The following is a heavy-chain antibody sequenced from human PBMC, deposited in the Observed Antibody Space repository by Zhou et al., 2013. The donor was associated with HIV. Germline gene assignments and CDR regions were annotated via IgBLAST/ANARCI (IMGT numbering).Heavy chain of an antibody. V-gene: IGHV1-24*01. CDR1: GYTRTELS. CDR2: YVPEDGET. CDR3: ARAPYYDFWSGPYYFDY. Sequence: QVQLVQSGAEVKKPGASVKVSCKVSGYTRTELSMHWVRQAPGKGLEWMGGYVPEDGETIYAQKFQGRVTITADESTSTAYMELSSLRSEDTALYYCARAPYYDFWSGPYYFDYWGQGTLVTVSS. D-gene: IGHD3-3*01. J-gene: IGHJ4*02.